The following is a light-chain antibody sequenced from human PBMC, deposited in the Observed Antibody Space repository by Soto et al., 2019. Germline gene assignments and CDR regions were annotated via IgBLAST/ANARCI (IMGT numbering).Light chain of an antibody. CDR3: QQYNNWPPIT. V-gene: IGKV3-15*01. CDR2: DTS. CDR1: QGIGDT. Sequence: EVVMRQSPATLCVSPGEGTTLSCRASQGIGDTLAWYQHKPGQTPRLLIYDTSTRATGGTPRFSGSRSGAEFTLTINSLQSEDFAVYYCQQYNNWPPITFGQGTRVEIK. J-gene: IGKJ5*01.